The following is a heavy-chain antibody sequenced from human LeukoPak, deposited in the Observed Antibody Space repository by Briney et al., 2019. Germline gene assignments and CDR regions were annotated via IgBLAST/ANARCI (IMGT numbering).Heavy chain of an antibody. CDR1: GGSISSSSYY. CDR3: ARLEWELPH. V-gene: IGHV4-39*01. Sequence: SETLSLTCTVSGGSISSSSYYWGWIRQPPGQGLEWIVSIYYSGSTYYNPSLKSRVTISVDTSKNQFSLKLSSVTAADTAEYHCARLEWELPHWGQATLVTLSS. J-gene: IGHJ4*02. D-gene: IGHD1-26*01. CDR2: IYYSGST.